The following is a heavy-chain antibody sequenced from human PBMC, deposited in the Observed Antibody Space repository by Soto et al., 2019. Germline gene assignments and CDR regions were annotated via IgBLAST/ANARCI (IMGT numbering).Heavy chain of an antibody. V-gene: IGHV1-3*01. J-gene: IGHJ4*02. CDR2: INAGNGNT. D-gene: IGHD3-3*01. CDR1: GYTFTSYA. Sequence: GASVKVSCKASGYTFTSYAMHWVRQAPGQRLEWMGWINAGNGNTKYSQKFQGRVTITRDTSASTAYMELSSLRSEDTAVYYCARGQRSVGYYDFWSGPSFDYWGQGTLVTVSS. CDR3: ARGQRSVGYYDFWSGPSFDY.